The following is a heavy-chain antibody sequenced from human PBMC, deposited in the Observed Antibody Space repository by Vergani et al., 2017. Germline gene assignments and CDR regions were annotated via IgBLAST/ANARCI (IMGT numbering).Heavy chain of an antibody. Sequence: QVQLQESGPGLVKPSGTLSLTCAVSGGSISSSNWWSWVRQPPGKGLEWIGEIYHSGSTNYNPSLKIRVTISVDKSKNQFSLKLSSVTAADTAVYYCARDYISSWYYYYYYMDVWGKGTTVTVSS. CDR1: GGSISSSNW. CDR2: IYHSGST. CDR3: ARDYISSWYYYYYYMDV. V-gene: IGHV4-4*02. J-gene: IGHJ6*03. D-gene: IGHD6-13*01.